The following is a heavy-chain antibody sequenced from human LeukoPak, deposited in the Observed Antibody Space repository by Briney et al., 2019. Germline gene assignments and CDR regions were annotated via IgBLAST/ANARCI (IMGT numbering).Heavy chain of an antibody. J-gene: IGHJ4*02. CDR2: ISWNSGSI. Sequence: GRSLRLSCAASGFTFDDYAMHWVWQAPGKGLEWVSGISWNSGSIGYADSVKGRFTIPRDNAKNSLYLQMNSLRAEDTAVYYCARTGSSSWYVYWGQGTLVTVSS. CDR3: ARTGSSSWYVY. D-gene: IGHD6-13*01. V-gene: IGHV3-9*01. CDR1: GFTFDDYA.